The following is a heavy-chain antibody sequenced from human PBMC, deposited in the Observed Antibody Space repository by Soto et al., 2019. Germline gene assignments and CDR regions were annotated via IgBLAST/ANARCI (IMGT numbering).Heavy chain of an antibody. CDR3: ARVPKWLQLGGAFDI. CDR1: GGTFSSYA. D-gene: IGHD5-12*01. CDR2: IIPIFGTA. Sequence: GASVKVSCKASGGTFSSYAISWVRQAPGQGLEWMGGIIPIFGTANYAQKFQGRVTITADESTSTAYMELSSLRPEDTAVYYCARVPKWLQLGGAFDIRGQGTMVTVSS. V-gene: IGHV1-69*01. J-gene: IGHJ3*02.